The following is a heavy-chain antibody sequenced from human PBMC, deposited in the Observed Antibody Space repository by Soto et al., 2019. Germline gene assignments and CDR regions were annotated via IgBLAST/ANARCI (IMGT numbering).Heavy chain of an antibody. CDR2: IWYDGSNK. Sequence: QVQLVESGGGVVQPGRSLRLSCAASGFTFSSYGMHWVRQAPGKGLEWVAVIWYDGSNKYYADSVKGRFTISRVNSKNTLYLQMNSLRAEDTAVYYCARDNRYYDSSGYPTYWGQGTLVTVSS. CDR1: GFTFSSYG. CDR3: ARDNRYYDSSGYPTY. J-gene: IGHJ4*02. V-gene: IGHV3-33*01. D-gene: IGHD3-22*01.